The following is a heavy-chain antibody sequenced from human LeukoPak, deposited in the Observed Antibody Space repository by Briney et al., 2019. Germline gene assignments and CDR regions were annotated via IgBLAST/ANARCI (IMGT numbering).Heavy chain of an antibody. Sequence: PGRSLRLSCAASGFTFSSYAMHWVRQAPGKGLEWVAVISYDGSNKYYADSVKGRFTISRDNSKNTLYLQMNSLRAEDTAVYYCAKVRCSSSSCRNWFDPWGQGTLVTVSS. CDR1: GFTFSSYA. D-gene: IGHD2-2*01. V-gene: IGHV3-30*04. J-gene: IGHJ5*02. CDR2: ISYDGSNK. CDR3: AKVRCSSSSCRNWFDP.